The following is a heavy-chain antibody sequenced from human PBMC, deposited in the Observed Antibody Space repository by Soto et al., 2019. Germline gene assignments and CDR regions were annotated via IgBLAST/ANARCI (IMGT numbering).Heavy chain of an antibody. Sequence: PGGSLRLSCAASGFTFSSYAMHWVRQAPGKGLEWVSGISWNSGSIGYADSVKGRFTISRDNAKNSLYLQMNSLRAEDTALYYCAKDLRKWLRPGSYLFDYWGQGTLVTVSS. J-gene: IGHJ4*02. D-gene: IGHD5-12*01. CDR1: GFTFSSYA. CDR3: AKDLRKWLRPGSYLFDY. V-gene: IGHV3-9*01. CDR2: ISWNSGSI.